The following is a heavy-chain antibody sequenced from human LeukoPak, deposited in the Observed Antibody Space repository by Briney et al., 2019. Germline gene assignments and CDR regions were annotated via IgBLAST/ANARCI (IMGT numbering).Heavy chain of an antibody. CDR1: GFTFSSYW. CDR3: ARKRGWQQFYY. V-gene: IGHV3-7*04. D-gene: IGHD6-13*01. Sequence: GGSLRLSCAASGFTFSSYWMDWVRQAPGKGLEWVANIKEDGGAKNYVDSVKGRFTISRDNAKDSVYLQMNSLRAEDTALYYCARKRGWQQFYYWGRGTLVTVSS. J-gene: IGHJ4*02. CDR2: IKEDGGAK.